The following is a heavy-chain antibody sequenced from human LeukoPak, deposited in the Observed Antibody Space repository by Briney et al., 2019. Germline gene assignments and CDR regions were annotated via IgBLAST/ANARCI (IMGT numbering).Heavy chain of an antibody. D-gene: IGHD5-18*01. CDR1: GFTFSSYA. CDR2: ISYDGSNK. CDR3: AKDIGYSYAGDAFDI. V-gene: IGHV3-30-3*01. Sequence: GGSLRLSCAASGFTFSSYAMHWVRQAPGKGLEWVAVISYDGSNKYYADSVKGRFTISRDNSKNTLYLQMNSLRAEDTALYYCAKDIGYSYAGDAFDIWGQGTMVTVSS. J-gene: IGHJ3*02.